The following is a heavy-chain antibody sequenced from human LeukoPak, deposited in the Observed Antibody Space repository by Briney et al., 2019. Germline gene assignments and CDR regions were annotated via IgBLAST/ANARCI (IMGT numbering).Heavy chain of an antibody. CDR3: GLIAAAGIDY. CDR1: GYTFTSYA. D-gene: IGHD6-13*01. Sequence: ASVKVSCKASGYTFTSYAMHWVRQAPGQRLEWMGWINAGNGNTKYSLKFQGRVTITRDTSASTAYMELSSLRSEDTAVYYCGLIAAAGIDYWGQGTLVTVSS. J-gene: IGHJ4*02. V-gene: IGHV1-3*01. CDR2: INAGNGNT.